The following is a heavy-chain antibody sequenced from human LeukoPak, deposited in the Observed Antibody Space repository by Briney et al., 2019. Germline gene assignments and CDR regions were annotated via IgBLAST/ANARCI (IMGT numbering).Heavy chain of an antibody. CDR1: GGTFSSYA. V-gene: IGHV1-69*05. CDR2: IIPIFGTA. Sequence: ASVKVSCKASGGTFSSYAINWVRQAPGQGLEWMGGIIPIFGTANYAQKFQGRVTITTDESTSTAYMELSSLRSEDAAVYYCASGSRYYYYMDVWGKGTTVTVSS. CDR3: ASGSRYYYYMDV. D-gene: IGHD3-10*01. J-gene: IGHJ6*03.